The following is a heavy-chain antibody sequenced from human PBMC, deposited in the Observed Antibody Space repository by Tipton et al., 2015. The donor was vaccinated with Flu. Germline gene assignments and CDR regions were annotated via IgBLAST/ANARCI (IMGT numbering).Heavy chain of an antibody. CDR2: VSRSGSA. J-gene: IGHJ5*02. CDR3: ARRDYSNYVSDPKSWFDP. V-gene: IGHV4-38-2*01. Sequence: TLSLTCAVSGDSISSDYHWGWLRQFPGKGLEWIGTVSRSGSAVYNPSLTSRVTISIDRSKNQFSLNLKSVTAADMAVYYCARRDYSNYVSDPKSWFDPWGQGTLVAVSS. D-gene: IGHD4/OR15-4a*01. CDR1: GDSISSDYH.